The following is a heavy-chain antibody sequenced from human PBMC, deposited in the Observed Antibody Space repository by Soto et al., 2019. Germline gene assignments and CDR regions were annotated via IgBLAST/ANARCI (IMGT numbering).Heavy chain of an antibody. CDR2: MNPNSGNT. J-gene: IGHJ3*02. D-gene: IGHD3-16*02. Sequence: GASVKVSCKASGYTFTSYDINWVRQATGQGLEWMGWMNPNSGNTGYAQKFQGRVTMTRSTSISTAYMELSSLRSEDTAVYYCARECYDYIWGSYRVDAFDIWGQGTMVTVS. CDR3: ARECYDYIWGSYRVDAFDI. CDR1: GYTFTSYD. V-gene: IGHV1-8*01.